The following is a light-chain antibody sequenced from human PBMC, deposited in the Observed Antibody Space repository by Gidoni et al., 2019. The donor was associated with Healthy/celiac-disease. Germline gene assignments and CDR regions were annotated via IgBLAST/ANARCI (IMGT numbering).Light chain of an antibody. CDR1: SSKIGAGYD. CDR2: DNN. CDR3: QSYDSSLSGWV. J-gene: IGLJ3*02. V-gene: IGLV1-40*01. Sequence: QSVLTQPPSVSGAPGQRVTISCTGSSSKIGAGYDVHWYQQLPGTAPKLLIYDNNNRPSGVPDRFSGSKSGTSASLAITGLQAEDETDYYCQSYDSSLSGWVFGGGTKLTVL.